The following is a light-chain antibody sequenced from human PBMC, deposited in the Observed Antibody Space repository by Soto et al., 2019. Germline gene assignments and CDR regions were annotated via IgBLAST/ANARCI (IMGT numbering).Light chain of an antibody. Sequence: DTQMTQSPSTLSASVGDRVTITCRASQSISSWLAWYQQKPGKAPNLLIYKASTLGSGVPSRFSGGGSGTEFTLTISSLQPDDFATYYCQQHSSSSPYTFGQGTKLEIK. CDR3: QQHSSSSPYT. J-gene: IGKJ2*01. CDR2: KAS. CDR1: QSISSW. V-gene: IGKV1-5*03.